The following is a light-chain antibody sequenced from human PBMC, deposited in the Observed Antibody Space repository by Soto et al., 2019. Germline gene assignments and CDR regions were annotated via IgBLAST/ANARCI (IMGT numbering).Light chain of an antibody. V-gene: IGKV3-20*01. CDR1: QSVSSSY. Sequence: EIVLTHSPGTLSLSPGERATLSCRASQSVSSSYLAWYQQKPGQAPRLLIYGASSRATGIPDRFSGSGSGTDLTLTNSSLEPEDFAVYYCQQYNNWPLTFGGGTKVDIK. CDR3: QQYNNWPLT. J-gene: IGKJ4*01. CDR2: GAS.